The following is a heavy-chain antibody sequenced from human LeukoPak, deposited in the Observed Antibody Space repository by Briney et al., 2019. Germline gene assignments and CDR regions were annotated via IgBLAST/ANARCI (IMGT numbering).Heavy chain of an antibody. CDR2: INHSGST. CDR3: ARHGLSMVRGVRYYYGMDV. Sequence: SETLSLTCAVYGVSFSGYYWSWIRQPPGKGLEWIGEINHSGSTNYNPSLKSRVTISVDTSKNQSSLKLSSVPAADTAVYYCARHGLSMVRGVRYYYGMDVWGQGTTVTVSS. J-gene: IGHJ6*02. V-gene: IGHV4-34*01. CDR1: GVSFSGYY. D-gene: IGHD3-10*01.